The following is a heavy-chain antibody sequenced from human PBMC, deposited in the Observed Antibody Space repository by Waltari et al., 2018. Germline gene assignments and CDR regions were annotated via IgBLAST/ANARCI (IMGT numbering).Heavy chain of an antibody. Sequence: QVQLQESGPGLVKPSETLSLTCTVSGGSISSYYWSWIRQPPGKGLEWIGYIYYSGSTNYNPSLKSRVTISVDTSKNQFSLKLSSVTAADTAVYYCARHPLWFGEFGYYYMDVWGKGTTVTIPS. CDR2: IYYSGST. CDR3: ARHPLWFGEFGYYYMDV. J-gene: IGHJ6*03. V-gene: IGHV4-59*08. D-gene: IGHD3-10*01. CDR1: GGSISSYY.